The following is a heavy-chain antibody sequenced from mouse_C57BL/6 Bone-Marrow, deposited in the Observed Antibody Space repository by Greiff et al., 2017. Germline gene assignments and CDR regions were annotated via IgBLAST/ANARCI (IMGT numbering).Heavy chain of an antibody. CDR1: GYTFTDYY. D-gene: IGHD2-4*01. V-gene: IGHV1-26*01. J-gene: IGHJ4*01. Sequence: VQLQQSGPELVKPGASVKLSCKASGYTFTDYYMHWVKQSPGKSLEWIGDINPNNGGTSYNQKFKGKATLTVDKSSSTAYMELRSLTSEDSAVYYGARVRADDYDGFYYAMDYWGQGTSVTVAS. CDR3: ARVRADDYDGFYYAMDY. CDR2: INPNNGGT.